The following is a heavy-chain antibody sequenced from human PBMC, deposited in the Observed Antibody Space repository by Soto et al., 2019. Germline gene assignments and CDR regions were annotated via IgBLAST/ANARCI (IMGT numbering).Heavy chain of an antibody. V-gene: IGHV3-23*01. J-gene: IGHJ4*02. D-gene: IGHD4-17*01. Sequence: EVQLLESGGGVGQPGGSLRLSCAATGFSFSSYALNWVRQAPGKGLEWVSGISGTGGSTYYADSVKGRFTIPRDNSKNTLYLQMNSLRAGDTAVYYCAKSYGDYVFFDYWGQGSLVTVPS. CDR3: AKSYGDYVFFDY. CDR1: GFSFSSYA. CDR2: ISGTGGST.